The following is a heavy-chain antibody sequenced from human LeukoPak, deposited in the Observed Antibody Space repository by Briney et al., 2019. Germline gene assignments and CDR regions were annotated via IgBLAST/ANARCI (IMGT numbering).Heavy chain of an antibody. CDR1: GGTFSSYV. D-gene: IGHD6-19*01. J-gene: IGHJ5*02. CDR2: IIPIFGTA. Sequence: ASVKVSCKASGGTFSSYVVNWVRQAPGQGLEWMGGIIPIFGTANYAQKFQGRVTITRDTSTKTAYMELSSLRSEDTAVYYCARMTVSGRDNWFDPWGQGTLVTVSS. V-gene: IGHV1-69*05. CDR3: ARMTVSGRDNWFDP.